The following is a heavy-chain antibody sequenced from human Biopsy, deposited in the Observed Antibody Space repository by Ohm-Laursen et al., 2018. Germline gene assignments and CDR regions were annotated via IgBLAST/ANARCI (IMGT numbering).Heavy chain of an antibody. V-gene: IGHV1-2*02. CDR2: ITPNSGAT. CDR1: GYSFTGYY. D-gene: IGHD3-10*01. J-gene: IGHJ5*02. Sequence: ASVKVSCKASGYSFTGYYIHWVRQAPGQGLEWMGWITPNSGATKYAQKFQGRVTMSGDTSITTVYLELNTLRSDDTAVYYCARGGVFPTVTRFDPWGQGTQVTVSS. CDR3: ARGGVFPTVTRFDP.